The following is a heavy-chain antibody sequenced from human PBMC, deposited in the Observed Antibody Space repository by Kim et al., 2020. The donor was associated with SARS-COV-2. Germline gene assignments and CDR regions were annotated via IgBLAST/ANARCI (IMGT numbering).Heavy chain of an antibody. J-gene: IGHJ4*02. CDR2: IRTNGENT. CDR3: WGGRVDY. D-gene: IGHD1-26*01. Sequence: GGSLRLSCLASGFNFRSYAMHWVRQAPGKGLEYVSAIRTNGENTDYADSVKGRFTTSRDNSKNTLYLQMLSLRLEDSAVYYCWGGRVDYWRQGTQVTVSS. CDR1: GFNFRSYA. V-gene: IGHV3-64D*09.